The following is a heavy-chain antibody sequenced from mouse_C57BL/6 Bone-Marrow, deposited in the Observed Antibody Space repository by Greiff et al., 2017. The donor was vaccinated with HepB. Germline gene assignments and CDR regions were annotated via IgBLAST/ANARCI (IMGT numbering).Heavy chain of an antibody. V-gene: IGHV5-6*01. CDR1: GFTFSSYG. CDR3: ARHPSTVVAHYYAMDY. CDR2: ISSGGSYT. J-gene: IGHJ4*01. D-gene: IGHD1-1*01. Sequence: EVQGVESGGDLVKPGGSLKLSCAASGFTFSSYGMSWVRQTPDKRLEWVATISSGGSYTYYPDSVKGRFTISRDNAKNTLYLQMSSLKSEDTAMYYCARHPSTVVAHYYAMDYWGQGTSVTVSS.